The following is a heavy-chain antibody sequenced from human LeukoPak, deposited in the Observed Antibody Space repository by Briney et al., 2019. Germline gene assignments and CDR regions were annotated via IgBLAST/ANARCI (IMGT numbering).Heavy chain of an antibody. CDR1: GDSISSGGYY. D-gene: IGHD2-15*01. CDR3: ARSGGYCSDTSCYFDH. J-gene: IGHJ4*02. V-gene: IGHV4-31*03. Sequence: SETLSLTCTVSGDSISSGGYYWSWLRQHPGKGLEWLSYIYYSGRPYYNPSLKSRLAISLDTSKNQFSLRLNSVTAADTAVYYCARSGGYCSDTSCYFDHWGQGTLVTVSS. CDR2: IYYSGRP.